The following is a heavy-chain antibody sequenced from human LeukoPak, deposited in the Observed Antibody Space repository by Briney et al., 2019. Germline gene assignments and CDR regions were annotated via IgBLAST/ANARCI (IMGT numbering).Heavy chain of an antibody. CDR2: ISGSGGST. CDR1: GFTFSSYA. Sequence: GGSLRLSCAASGFTFSSYAMSWVRQAPRKGLEWVSAISGSGGSTYYADSVKGRFTISRDNSKNTLYLQMNSLRAEDTAVYYCAKGFFRARFGEIFDYWGQGTLVTVSS. J-gene: IGHJ4*02. CDR3: AKGFFRARFGEIFDY. V-gene: IGHV3-23*01. D-gene: IGHD3-10*01.